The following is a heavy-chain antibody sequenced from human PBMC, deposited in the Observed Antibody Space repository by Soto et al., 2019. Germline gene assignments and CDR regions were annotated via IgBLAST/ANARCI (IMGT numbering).Heavy chain of an antibody. CDR1: GGSLDNYY. CDR2: IYYTGTT. CDR3: ARDSSNYAFDY. D-gene: IGHD3-10*01. V-gene: IGHV4-59*01. J-gene: IGHJ4*02. Sequence: SETLSLTCTVSGGSLDNYYWSWIRLAPGKGLEWIGYIYYTGTTKYNASLKSRVTMSVDASNNEFSLKMTSMTAADTAIYYCARDSSNYAFDYWGQGTQVTVSS.